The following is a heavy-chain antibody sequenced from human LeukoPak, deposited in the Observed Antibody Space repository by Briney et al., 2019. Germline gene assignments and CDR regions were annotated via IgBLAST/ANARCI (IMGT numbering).Heavy chain of an antibody. CDR3: GKSPGSTYYYSLVDY. V-gene: IGHV3-9*01. CDR1: GFTFSSYW. Sequence: GGSLRLSCAASGFTFSSYWMSWVRQAPGKGLEWVSGITWNSDSVDYADSVKGRFTISRDNAKNSLYLQMNSLRAEDTALYYCGKSPGSTYYYSLVDYWGQGTLVTVSS. CDR2: ITWNSDSV. D-gene: IGHD3-22*01. J-gene: IGHJ4*02.